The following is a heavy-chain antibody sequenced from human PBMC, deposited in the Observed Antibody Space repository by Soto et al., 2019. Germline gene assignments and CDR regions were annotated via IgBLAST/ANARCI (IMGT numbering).Heavy chain of an antibody. V-gene: IGHV3-23*01. CDR2: ISGGGLNT. D-gene: IGHD6-19*01. J-gene: IGHJ4*02. Sequence: EVQLLESGGDLVQPGGSLRLSCTASAFTFRNYAMTWVRQAPGKSLEWISSISGGGLNTHYADSVKGRFTVSTDDTKSTLYLQMANLTAGDTAVYYCAKGGSGWYFFDYWGQGILVTVSS. CDR1: AFTFRNYA. CDR3: AKGGSGWYFFDY.